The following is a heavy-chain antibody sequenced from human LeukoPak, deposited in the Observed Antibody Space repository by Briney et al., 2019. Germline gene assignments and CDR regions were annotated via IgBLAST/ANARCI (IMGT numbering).Heavy chain of an antibody. D-gene: IGHD2-15*01. J-gene: IGHJ5*02. CDR2: FDPEDGET. Sequence: ASVKVSCKVSGYTLIELSMYWVRQAPGKGLEWMGGFDPEDGETIYAQKFQGRVTMTEDTSTDTAYMELSSLRSEDTAVYYCATDRPYCSGGSCYTTSSNWFDPWGQGTLVTVSS. CDR3: ATDRPYCSGGSCYTTSSNWFDP. V-gene: IGHV1-24*01. CDR1: GYTLIELS.